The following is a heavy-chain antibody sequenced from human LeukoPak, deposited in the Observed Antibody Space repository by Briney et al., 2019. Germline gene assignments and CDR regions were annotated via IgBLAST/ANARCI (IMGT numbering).Heavy chain of an antibody. CDR2: IYPGDSDS. CDR1: GYRFTNYW. Sequence: GEALQISCEGSGYRFTNYWIGWVRQLPGKGLEWMGIIYPGDSDSRYSPSFQGQVTISADKSISTTYLQWSSLKASDTAIYYCARLFSTTLWYFDLWGRGTLVTVSS. CDR3: ARLFSTTLWYFDL. J-gene: IGHJ2*01. D-gene: IGHD2-2*01. V-gene: IGHV5-51*01.